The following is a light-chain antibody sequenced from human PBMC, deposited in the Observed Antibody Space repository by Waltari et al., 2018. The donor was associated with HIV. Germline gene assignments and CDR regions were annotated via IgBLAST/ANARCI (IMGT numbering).Light chain of an antibody. CDR2: TSS. CDR1: QRISSW. J-gene: IGKJ3*01. Sequence: DILMTQSPSSVSASLGDRVTITCRASQRISSWLAWYQQRPGEAPKLLIYTSSLLQTGVPSRFSGSGYGTEFTLTISSLQPEDVATYYCQQADSFPLTFGPGTKVGI. V-gene: IGKV1-12*01. CDR3: QQADSFPLT.